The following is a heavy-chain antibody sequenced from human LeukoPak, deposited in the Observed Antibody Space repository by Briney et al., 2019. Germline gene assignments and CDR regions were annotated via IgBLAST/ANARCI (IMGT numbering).Heavy chain of an antibody. D-gene: IGHD2-2*01. V-gene: IGHV3-33*06. CDR2: IWYDGSNK. J-gene: IGHJ5*02. CDR1: GFTFSSYG. Sequence: GGSLRLSCAAPGFTFSSYGMHWVRQAPGKGLEWVAVIWYDGSNKYYADSVKGRFTISRDNSKNTLYLQMNSLRAEDTAVYYCAKDLGIKWDIVVVPAAHNWFDPWGQGTLVTVSS. CDR3: AKDLGIKWDIVVVPAAHNWFDP.